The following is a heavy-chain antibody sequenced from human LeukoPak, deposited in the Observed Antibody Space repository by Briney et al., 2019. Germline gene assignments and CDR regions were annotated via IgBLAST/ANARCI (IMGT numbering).Heavy chain of an antibody. J-gene: IGHJ4*02. CDR3: MGGYTPMVADY. CDR2: FYYSGST. D-gene: IGHD5-18*01. CDR1: GGSISSYY. V-gene: IGHV4-59*08. Sequence: PSETLSLTCTVSGGSISSYYWSWIRQPPGKGLEWIGFFYYSGSTNYNPSLKSRVTISVDTSKNQFSLKLSSVTAADTAVYYCMGGYTPMVADYWGQGTLVTVSS.